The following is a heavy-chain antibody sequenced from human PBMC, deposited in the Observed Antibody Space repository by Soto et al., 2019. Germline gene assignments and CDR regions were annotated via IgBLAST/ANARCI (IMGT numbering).Heavy chain of an antibody. D-gene: IGHD2-15*01. J-gene: IGHJ4*02. CDR3: ARRYIVVVVAATPYFDY. V-gene: IGHV4-34*01. CDR2: INHSGST. Sequence: SETLSLTCAVYGGSFSGYYWSWIRQPPGKGLEWIGEINHSGSTNYNPSLKSRVTISVDTSKNQFSLKLSSVTAADTAVYYCARRYIVVVVAATPYFDYWGQGTLVTVSS. CDR1: GGSFSGYY.